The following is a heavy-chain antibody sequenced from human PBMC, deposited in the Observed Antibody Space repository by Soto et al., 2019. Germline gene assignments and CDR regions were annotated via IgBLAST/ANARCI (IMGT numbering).Heavy chain of an antibody. D-gene: IGHD2-21*02. Sequence: QVQLVESGGGVVQPGRALRLSCAASGFSFNTSGMHWVSQAPGKGLEWVAVIAFDGSQEFYGDSVRGRFTISRDNSKNKLFLQMKCLTPEDTAVYYCATKVRVTNYLYYGRDVWGQGPTVTVSS. CDR2: IAFDGSQE. CDR3: ATKVRVTNYLYYGRDV. J-gene: IGHJ6*01. CDR1: GFSFNTSG. V-gene: IGHV3-30*03.